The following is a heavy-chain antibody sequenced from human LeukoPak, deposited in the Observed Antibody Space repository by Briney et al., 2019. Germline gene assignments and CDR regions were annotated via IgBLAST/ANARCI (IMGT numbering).Heavy chain of an antibody. D-gene: IGHD2-21*02. V-gene: IGHV1-69*13. CDR3: ARGWLAETTVVTPYNY. Sequence: SVKVSCTASGGTFSSSTISWVRQAPGQGLEWMGGITPIFGTPNYAQKFQGRVTITAVESMSTAYMELSSLRSEDTAVYYCARGWLAETTVVTPYNYWGQGTLVTVSS. CDR1: GGTFSSST. CDR2: ITPIFGTP. J-gene: IGHJ4*02.